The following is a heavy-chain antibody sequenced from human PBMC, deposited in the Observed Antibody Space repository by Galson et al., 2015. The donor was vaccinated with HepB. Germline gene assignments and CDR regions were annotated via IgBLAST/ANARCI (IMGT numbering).Heavy chain of an antibody. V-gene: IGHV3-74*01. CDR2: INRDESST. CDR1: GFTFSSYW. J-gene: IGHJ6*02. Sequence: SLRLSCAASGFTFSSYWMHWVRQAPGEGLVWVSRINRDESSTSYADSVKGRFTISRDNSKNTLYLQMNSLRAEDTAVYYCARGQYTSSWYGGNQEYGMDVWGHGTTVTVSS. CDR3: ARGQYTSSWYGGNQEYGMDV. D-gene: IGHD6-13*01.